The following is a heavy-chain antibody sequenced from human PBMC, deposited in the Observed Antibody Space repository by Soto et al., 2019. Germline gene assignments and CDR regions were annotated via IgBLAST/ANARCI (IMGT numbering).Heavy chain of an antibody. J-gene: IGHJ5*02. D-gene: IGHD2-15*01. CDR2: IIPILGIA. CDR3: ARANGGYCSGGSCYWFDP. V-gene: IGHV1-69*02. Sequence: QVQLVQSGAEVKKPGSSVKVSCKASGGTFSSYTISWVRQAPGQGLEWMGRIIPILGIANYAQKFQGRVTITADKSTSTAYMELSSVRSEDTAVYYCARANGGYCSGGSCYWFDPWGQGTLVTVSS. CDR1: GGTFSSYT.